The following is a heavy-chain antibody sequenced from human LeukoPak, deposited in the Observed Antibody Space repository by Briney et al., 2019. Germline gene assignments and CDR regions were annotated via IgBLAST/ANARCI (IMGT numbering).Heavy chain of an antibody. CDR3: ATNLGSYPRSWAH. CDR1: GGSISSYY. CDR2: IYSGGGT. V-gene: IGHV3-66*02. Sequence: ETLSLTCTVSGGSISSYYWSWIRQPPGKGLEWVSIIYSGGGTYYAASVKGRFTISRDNSKNTLYLQMNSLRAEDTAVYYCATNLGSYPRSWAHWGQGTLVTVSS. D-gene: IGHD1-26*01. J-gene: IGHJ4*02.